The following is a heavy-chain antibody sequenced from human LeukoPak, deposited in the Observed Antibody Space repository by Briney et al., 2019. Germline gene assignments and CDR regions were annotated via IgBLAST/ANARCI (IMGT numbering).Heavy chain of an antibody. Sequence: ASAKVSCKASGYTFTSYGISWVRQAPGQGLEWMGWISAYNGDTNYAQKLQGRVTLTTDTSTSTAYMELRSLRSDDTAVYYCAREPTHYDFWSGYSDSGMDVWGQGTTVTVSS. CDR3: AREPTHYDFWSGYSDSGMDV. D-gene: IGHD3-3*01. J-gene: IGHJ6*02. V-gene: IGHV1-18*01. CDR1: GYTFTSYG. CDR2: ISAYNGDT.